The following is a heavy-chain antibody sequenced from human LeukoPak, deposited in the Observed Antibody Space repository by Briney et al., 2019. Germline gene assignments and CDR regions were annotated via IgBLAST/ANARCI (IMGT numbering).Heavy chain of an antibody. J-gene: IGHJ4*02. Sequence: PGGSLRLSCAASGFTFSGYAMSWVRQAPGKGLEWISAISSGGGSTYYADSVKGRFTISRDNSKNTLYLQMNSLRAEDTAVYYCAKVCSSWYESYFDYWGQGTLVTVSS. V-gene: IGHV3-23*01. D-gene: IGHD6-13*01. CDR3: AKVCSSWYESYFDY. CDR2: ISSGGGST. CDR1: GFTFSGYA.